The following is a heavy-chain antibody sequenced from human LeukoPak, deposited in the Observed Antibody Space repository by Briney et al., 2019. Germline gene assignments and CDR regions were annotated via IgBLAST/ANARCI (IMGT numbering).Heavy chain of an antibody. CDR1: GFTFSRYW. V-gene: IGHV3-7*01. CDR3: ARDDYQLGSYYYGMDV. CDR2: MKQDGSEK. Sequence: GGSLRLSCAASGFTFSRYWMTWVRQAPGKGLEWVANMKQDGSEKYYVDSVKGRFTISRDNAQNSLYLQMNSLRAEDTAVYYCARDDYQLGSYYYGMDVWGQGTAVTVSS. J-gene: IGHJ6*02. D-gene: IGHD1-1*01.